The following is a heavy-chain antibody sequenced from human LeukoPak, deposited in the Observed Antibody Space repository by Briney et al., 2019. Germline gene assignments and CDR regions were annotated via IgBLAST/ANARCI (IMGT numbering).Heavy chain of an antibody. D-gene: IGHD3-10*01. Sequence: SETLSLTCTVSGGSIDSVVYYWTWIRQSAGKGLELIGRIYSTGSTNYTPSLKGRVTISQDMAKNQFSLRLDSVSTADTAVYYCARPSMIRGVPNWFFDLWGRGTLVTVSS. CDR3: ARPSMIRGVPNWFFDL. CDR2: IYSTGST. V-gene: IGHV4-61*02. J-gene: IGHJ2*01. CDR1: GGSIDSVVYY.